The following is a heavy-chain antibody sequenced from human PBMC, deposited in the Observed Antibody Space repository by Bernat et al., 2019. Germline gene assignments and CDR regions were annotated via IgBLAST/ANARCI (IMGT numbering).Heavy chain of an antibody. Sequence: QIQLVESGGGVVQPGRSLRLSCAASGFTFSSCAMHWVRQAPGKGLEWVAVISYDGTYKYYADSVKGRFTISRDNSKNTLYLQMNGLRAEDTAVYYCSKDLRGSADYYFDSWGQGTLVTVSS. J-gene: IGHJ4*02. CDR3: SKDLRGSADYYFDS. V-gene: IGHV3-30-3*01. CDR1: GFTFSSCA. D-gene: IGHD3-10*01. CDR2: ISYDGTYK.